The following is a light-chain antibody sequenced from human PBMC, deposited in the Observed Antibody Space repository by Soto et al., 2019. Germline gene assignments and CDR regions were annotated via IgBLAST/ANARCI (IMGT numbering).Light chain of an antibody. CDR3: CSYEDSLTWV. CDR2: GDT. V-gene: IGLV2-23*01. Sequence: QSAPTQPASVSGSPGQWITISCTGASSDLGRFKFVSWYQQHPGKAHKLLIYGDTLRPSGISNLFAASKSGYAASLTISGHQAEDEAYYYCCSYEDSLTWVFGGGTKLTVL. CDR1: SSDLGRFKF. J-gene: IGLJ3*02.